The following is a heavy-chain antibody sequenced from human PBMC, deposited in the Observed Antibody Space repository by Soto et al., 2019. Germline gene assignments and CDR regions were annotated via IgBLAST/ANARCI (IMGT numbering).Heavy chain of an antibody. V-gene: IGHV5-51*01. CDR2: IYPGDSDT. D-gene: IGHD3-22*01. CDR3: ARHGSSGSGNSFDI. CDR1: GYRFTTYW. J-gene: IGHJ3*02. Sequence: ESMPISCKGSGYRFTTYWIGWVRQMPGKGLEWMGIIYPGDSDTRYSPSFQGQVTISVDKSISTAYLQWSSLKASDTAMYYCARHGSSGSGNSFDIRGQGTLVTGSS.